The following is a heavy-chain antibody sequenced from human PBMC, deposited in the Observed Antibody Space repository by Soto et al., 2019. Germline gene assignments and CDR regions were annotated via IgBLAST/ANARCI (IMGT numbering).Heavy chain of an antibody. J-gene: IGHJ6*02. Sequence: EVQLLESGGGLVQPGGSLRLSCAAAGFTFSNYALTWVRQSPGKGLEWVSTFSGSGGSTYYADSLRGRFTISRDNSKNTLFLQMNSLRVEDTAIYYCARDWTGDTCPCLDVWGQGTKVSVSS. CDR1: GFTFSNYA. CDR2: FSGSGGST. CDR3: ARDWTGDTCPCLDV. D-gene: IGHD3-3*01. V-gene: IGHV3-23*01.